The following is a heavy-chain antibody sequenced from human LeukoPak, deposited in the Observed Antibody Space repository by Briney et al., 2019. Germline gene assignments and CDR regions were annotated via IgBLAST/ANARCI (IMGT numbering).Heavy chain of an antibody. V-gene: IGHV4-34*01. CDR2: ISHSGNT. CDR1: GGSFSGYF. CDR3: ALSTTTVTTRTIDY. Sequence: SETLSLTCADYGGSFSGYFWTWIRQPPGEGLEWIGEISHSGNTNYNPSLKSRVTISLDTSKNQFSLKLSSVTAADTAIYYCALSTTTVTTRTIDYWGQGTLVTVSS. J-gene: IGHJ4*02. D-gene: IGHD4-17*01.